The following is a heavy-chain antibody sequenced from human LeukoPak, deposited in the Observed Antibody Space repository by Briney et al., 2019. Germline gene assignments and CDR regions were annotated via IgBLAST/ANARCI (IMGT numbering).Heavy chain of an antibody. CDR3: ARDPELLGAFDI. CDR2: IYYSGST. CDR1: GGSISSYY. D-gene: IGHD1-7*01. V-gene: IGHV4-59*12. J-gene: IGHJ3*02. Sequence: SETLSLTCTVSGGSISSYYWSWIRQPPGKGLEWIGYIYYSGSTNYNPSLKSRVTISVDTSKNQFSLKLSSVTAADTAVYYCARDPELLGAFDIWGQGTMVTVSS.